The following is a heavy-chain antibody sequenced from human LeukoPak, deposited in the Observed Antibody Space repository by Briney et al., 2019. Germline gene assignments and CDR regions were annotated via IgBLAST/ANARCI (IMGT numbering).Heavy chain of an antibody. D-gene: IGHD2-8*02. CDR3: TKGATLVPQGDFEY. J-gene: IGHJ4*02. CDR2: ISGSGDVT. V-gene: IGHV3-23*01. CDR1: GFTFSSYS. Sequence: GGSLRLSCAASGFTFSSYSMNWVRQAPGKGLEWVSGISGSGDVTYYADSVGGRLTISRDNAKNTLYLQMNSLIVEDTAIYYCTKGATLVPQGDFEYWGQGTLVIVSS.